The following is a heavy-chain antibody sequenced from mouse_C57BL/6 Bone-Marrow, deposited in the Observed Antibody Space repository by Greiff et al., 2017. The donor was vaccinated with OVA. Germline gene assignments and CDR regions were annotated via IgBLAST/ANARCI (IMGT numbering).Heavy chain of an antibody. J-gene: IGHJ3*01. V-gene: IGHV1-62-2*01. CDR2: FYPGSGSI. CDR1: GYPFPEYT. CDR3: ARHGVYYDYDGGFAY. Sequence: VQLQESGAELVKPGASVKLSCKAFGYPFPEYTIHWVTQRSGQGFVWIGWFYPGSGSIKYNEKFKDKATLTADKSSSTVYMAFSRFTSEASAVYFCARHGVYYDYDGGFAYWGQGTLVTVSA. D-gene: IGHD2-4*01.